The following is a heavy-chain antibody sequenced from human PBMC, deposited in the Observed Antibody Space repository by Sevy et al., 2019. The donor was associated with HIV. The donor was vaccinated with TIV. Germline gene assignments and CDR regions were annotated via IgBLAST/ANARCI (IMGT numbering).Heavy chain of an antibody. V-gene: IGHV1-2*02. D-gene: IGHD3-22*01. J-gene: IGHJ4*02. CDR3: ARDSIILVHDGEYYDSSGYYYDYFDY. CDR2: INPNSGGT. Sequence: ASVKVSCKASGYTFTGYYMNWVRQAPGQGLEWMGWINPNSGGTNYVQKFQGRVTMTRDTSISTAYMELSRLRSDDTAVYYCARDSIILVHDGEYYDSSGYYYDYFDYRGQGTLVTVSS. CDR1: GYTFTGYY.